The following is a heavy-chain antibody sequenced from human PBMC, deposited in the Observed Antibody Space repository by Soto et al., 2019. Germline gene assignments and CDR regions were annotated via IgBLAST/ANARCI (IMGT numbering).Heavy chain of an antibody. CDR2: INPNSGGT. CDR1: GYTFTGYY. J-gene: IGHJ6*02. CDR3: ARGTGIAAAATRYYYGMDV. D-gene: IGHD6-13*01. Sequence: ASVKVSCKASGYTFTGYYMHWVRQASGQGLEWMGWINPNSGGTNYAQKFQGWVTMTRDTSISTAYMELSRLRSDDTAVYYCARGTGIAAAATRYYYGMDVWGQGTTVTVSS. V-gene: IGHV1-2*04.